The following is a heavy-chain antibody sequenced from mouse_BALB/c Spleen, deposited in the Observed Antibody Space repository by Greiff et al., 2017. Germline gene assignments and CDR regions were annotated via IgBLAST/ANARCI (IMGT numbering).Heavy chain of an antibody. D-gene: IGHD2-3*01. Sequence: EVKLMESGPGLVKPSQSLSLTCSVTGYSITSGYYWNWIRQFPGNKLEWMGYISYDGSNNYNPSLKNRISITRDTSKNQFFLKLNSVTTEDTATYYCARGDGYYGYYFDYWGQGTTLTVSS. J-gene: IGHJ2*01. V-gene: IGHV3-6*02. CDR3: ARGDGYYGYYFDY. CDR1: GYSITSGYY. CDR2: ISYDGSN.